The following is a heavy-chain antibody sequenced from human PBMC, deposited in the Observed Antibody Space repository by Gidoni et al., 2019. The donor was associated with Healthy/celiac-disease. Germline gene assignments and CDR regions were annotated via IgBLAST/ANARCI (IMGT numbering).Heavy chain of an antibody. CDR1: GFTFSSYA. D-gene: IGHD6-13*01. CDR2: ISYDGSNK. J-gene: IGHJ4*02. V-gene: IGHV3-30-3*01. Sequence: QVQLVESGGGVVQPGRSLRLSCAASGFTFSSYAMHWVRQAPGKGREWVAVISYDGSNKYYADSVKGRVTISRDNSKNTLYLQMNSLRAEDTAVYYCAREKGAAAGTIDYWGQGTLVTVSS. CDR3: AREKGAAAGTIDY.